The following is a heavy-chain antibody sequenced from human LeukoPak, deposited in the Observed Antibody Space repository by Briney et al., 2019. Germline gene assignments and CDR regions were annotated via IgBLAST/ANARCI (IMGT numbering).Heavy chain of an antibody. V-gene: IGHV1-18*01. D-gene: IGHD5-12*01. CDR2: IGTYKGNT. J-gene: IGHJ4*02. CDR1: GYTFTSDG. Sequence: ASVKVSCTTSGYTFTSDGISWVRQAPGQGLEWMGWIGTYKGNTNYAQMFQGRVTMTTDTSTSTAYMELKNLRSDDTAVYYCARDQGSGYSGLLDYWGQGTLVTVSS. CDR3: ARDQGSGYSGLLDY.